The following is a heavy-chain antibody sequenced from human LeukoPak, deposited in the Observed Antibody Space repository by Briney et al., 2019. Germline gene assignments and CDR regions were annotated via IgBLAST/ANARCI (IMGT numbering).Heavy chain of an antibody. CDR2: ISTSGIT. CDR1: GGSISSGSYY. D-gene: IGHD4-11*01. J-gene: IGHJ4*02. CDR3: ARGPDYSNYVDY. Sequence: SETLSLTCTVSGGSISSGSYYWSWIRQPAGKGLEWIGRISTSGITKYNPPLKSRVTISLDTSKNQFSLKLSSVTAADTAVYYCARGPDYSNYVDYWGPRTLVTVSS. V-gene: IGHV4-61*02.